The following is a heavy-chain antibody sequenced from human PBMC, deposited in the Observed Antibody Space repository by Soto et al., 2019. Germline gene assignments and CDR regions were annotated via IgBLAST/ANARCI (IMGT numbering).Heavy chain of an antibody. CDR2: INPSGGST. J-gene: IGHJ6*03. Sequence: QVQLVQSGAEVKKPGASVKVSCKASGYTFTSDYMHWVRQAPGQGLEWMGIINPSGGSTSDAQKFQGRVTMTRDTSTSTVYMELSSLRSEDTAVYYCARASVAAQDYYYYYMDVWGKGTTVTVSS. CDR3: ARASVAAQDYYYYYMDV. CDR1: GYTFTSDY. D-gene: IGHD6-19*01. V-gene: IGHV1-46*03.